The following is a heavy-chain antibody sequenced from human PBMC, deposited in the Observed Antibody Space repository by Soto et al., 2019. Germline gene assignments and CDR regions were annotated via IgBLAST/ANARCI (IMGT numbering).Heavy chain of an antibody. Sequence: PGGSLRHSCAASGFTFTSYAMTWVRQATEKGLEWVSSISASGGTTYYTDSVKGRFTISRDNSKNTAYLQMNSLKTEDTAVYYCTRLITPLDYWGRGTLVTVSS. CDR1: GFTFTSYA. J-gene: IGHJ4*02. V-gene: IGHV3-23*01. D-gene: IGHD3-16*01. CDR2: ISASGGTT. CDR3: TRLITPLDY.